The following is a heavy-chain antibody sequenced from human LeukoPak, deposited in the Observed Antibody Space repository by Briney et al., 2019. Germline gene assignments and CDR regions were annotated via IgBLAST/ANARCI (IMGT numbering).Heavy chain of an antibody. Sequence: PGGSLRLSCTVSGLTFRNYAMTWVRQAPGKGLEWLSTVSGKGDERFYADSVKGRFTLSRDNSKNTLNLQMNSLRVEDTALYYCANGRHYSFFDAWGQGILVTVSS. CDR3: ANGRHYSFFDA. CDR2: VSGKGDER. D-gene: IGHD3-10*01. V-gene: IGHV3-23*01. J-gene: IGHJ5*02. CDR1: GLTFRNYA.